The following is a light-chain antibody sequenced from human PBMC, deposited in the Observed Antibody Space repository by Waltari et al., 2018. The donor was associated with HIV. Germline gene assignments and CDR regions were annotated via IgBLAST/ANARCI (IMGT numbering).Light chain of an antibody. CDR2: CTT. V-gene: IGLV1-44*01. CDR3: AAWDDSLNVDVL. CDR1: SSNIGNNT. J-gene: IGLJ2*01. Sequence: QSVLTQPPSASGTPGQWVTISCSGSSSNIGNNTVTWYQQLPGTAPKLLTYCTTKRASGVPDRFSGSKSGTSASLAISGLQSEDEAVYYCAAWDDSLNVDVLFGGGTKLTVL.